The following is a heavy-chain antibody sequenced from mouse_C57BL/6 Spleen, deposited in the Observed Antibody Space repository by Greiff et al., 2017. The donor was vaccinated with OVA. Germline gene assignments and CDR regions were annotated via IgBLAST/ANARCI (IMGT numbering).Heavy chain of an antibody. Sequence: QVQLQQPGAELVMPGASVKLSCKASGYTFTSYWMHWVKQRPGQGLEWIGEIDPSDSYTNYNQKFKGKSTLTVDKSSSTAYMQLSSLTSEDSAVYYCAMGRGAWFAYWGQGTLVTVSA. CDR3: AMGRGAWFAY. CDR2: IDPSDSYT. D-gene: IGHD2-3*01. V-gene: IGHV1-69*01. CDR1: GYTFTSYW. J-gene: IGHJ3*01.